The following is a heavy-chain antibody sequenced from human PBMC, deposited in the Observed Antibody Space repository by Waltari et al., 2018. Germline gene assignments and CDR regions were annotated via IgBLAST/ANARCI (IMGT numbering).Heavy chain of an antibody. CDR1: GFTFSTVA. CDR2: ISYDGNNK. V-gene: IGHV3-30-3*01. D-gene: IGHD7-27*01. CDR3: VKDRGTGDGMYYFNN. J-gene: IGHJ4*02. Sequence: QVQRVESGEGVVQPGRSLRLSCAASGFTFSTVAMHWVRQAPGKGRELVSGISYDGNNKFYADSVKGRFTISRDNSKNMLQLQMNSLRVEDTAIYYCVKDRGTGDGMYYFNNLGQGTLVTVSS.